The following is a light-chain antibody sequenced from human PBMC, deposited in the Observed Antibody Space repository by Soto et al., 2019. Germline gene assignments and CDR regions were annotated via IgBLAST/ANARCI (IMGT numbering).Light chain of an antibody. Sequence: DIQMTQSPSSLSASVGDRVTITCRASQNIATYLNWYQQTPGKAPKLLIYTASTLQSGVPSRFSGSGFGTDFTLTISSLQPEDFATFSCQQSYNTPLSFGGGTKVEI. CDR3: QQSYNTPLS. V-gene: IGKV1-39*01. CDR1: QNIATY. CDR2: TAS. J-gene: IGKJ4*01.